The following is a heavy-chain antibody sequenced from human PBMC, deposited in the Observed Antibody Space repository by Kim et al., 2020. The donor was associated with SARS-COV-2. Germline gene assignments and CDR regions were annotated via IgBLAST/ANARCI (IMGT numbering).Heavy chain of an antibody. CDR2: ISSSGSYI. D-gene: IGHD6-19*01. V-gene: IGHV3-21*01. CDR3: ARVLTIGCSYFDY. CDR1: GFTFSSYS. Sequence: GGSLRLSCAASGFTFSSYSMNWVRQAPGKGLEWISSISSSGSYISYADSMKGRFTISRDNARASLYLQMNSLRAEDTAVYDFARVLTIGCSYFDYCGHGT. J-gene: IGHJ4*01.